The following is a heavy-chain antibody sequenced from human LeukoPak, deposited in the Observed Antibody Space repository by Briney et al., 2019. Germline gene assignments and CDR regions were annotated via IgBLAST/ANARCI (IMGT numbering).Heavy chain of an antibody. J-gene: IGHJ4*02. CDR3: AKVGTVVVLAATGYFDY. Sequence: PGGSLRLSCATSGLNFINAWMSWVRQAPGKGLEWVSAISGSGGSTYYADSVKGRFTISRDNSKNTLYLQMNSLRAEDTAVYYCAKVGTVVVLAATGYFDYWGQGTLVTVSS. D-gene: IGHD2-15*01. CDR2: ISGSGGST. V-gene: IGHV3-23*01. CDR1: GLNFINAW.